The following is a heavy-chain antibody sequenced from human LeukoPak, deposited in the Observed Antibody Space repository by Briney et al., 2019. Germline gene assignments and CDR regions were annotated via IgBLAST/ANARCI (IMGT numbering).Heavy chain of an antibody. CDR2: IDPSDSET. Sequence: GGSLEISCKASGYDFTSYWIGWVRQGPGKGLEWMGIIDPSDSETRYTPSSQGQVTISVDKSLTTAYLQWSSLEASDTAMYFCARQTAMGRSGDYWGQGTLVTVSS. V-gene: IGHV5-51*01. J-gene: IGHJ4*02. D-gene: IGHD5-18*01. CDR3: ARQTAMGRSGDY. CDR1: GYDFTSYW.